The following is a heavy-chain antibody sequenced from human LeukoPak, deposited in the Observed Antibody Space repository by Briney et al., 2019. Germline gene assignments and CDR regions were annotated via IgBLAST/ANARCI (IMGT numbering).Heavy chain of an antibody. J-gene: IGHJ3*02. Sequence: PSETLSLTCTVSGGSISNYYWSWIRQPAGRGLEWIGRIYTSGSTNYNPSLKSRVTMSVDTSKNQFSLNLNSVTATDTAVYYCARGPGSLVKEAFDIWGQGAMVTVPS. CDR3: ARGPGSLVKEAFDI. CDR2: IYTSGST. CDR1: GGSISNYY. D-gene: IGHD3-9*01. V-gene: IGHV4-4*07.